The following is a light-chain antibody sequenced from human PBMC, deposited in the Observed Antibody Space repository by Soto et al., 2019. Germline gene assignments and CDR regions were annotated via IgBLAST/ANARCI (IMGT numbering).Light chain of an antibody. J-gene: IGLJ1*01. CDR1: SGDGGAYDY. Sequence: QSALTQPRSVSGSPGQSVTISCTGTSGDGGAYDYVSWYQQHPGKAPKVLVYDVNKRPSGVPDRFSGSRSGNTASLTISGLTADDEGDHSCLSYAGTNARLRVFGTGTKATV. CDR3: LSYAGTNARLRV. CDR2: DVN. V-gene: IGLV2-11*01.